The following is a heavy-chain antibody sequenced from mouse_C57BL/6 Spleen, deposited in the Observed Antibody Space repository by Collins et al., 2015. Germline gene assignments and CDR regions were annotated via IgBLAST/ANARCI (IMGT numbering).Heavy chain of an antibody. CDR2: INPNNGGT. CDR1: GYTFTDYY. V-gene: IGHV1-26*01. CDR3: ARKEDYYGSDAY. J-gene: IGHJ3*01. Sequence: VQLQQSGPELVKPGASVKISCKASGYTFTDYYMNWVKQSHGKSLEWIGDINPNNGGTSYNQKFKGKATLTVDKSSSTAYMELRSLTSEDSAVYYCARKEDYYGSDAYWGQGTLVTVSA. D-gene: IGHD1-1*01.